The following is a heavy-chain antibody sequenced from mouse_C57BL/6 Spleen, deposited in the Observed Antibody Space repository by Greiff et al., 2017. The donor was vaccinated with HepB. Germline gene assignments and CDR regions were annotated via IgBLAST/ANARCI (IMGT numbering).Heavy chain of an antibody. CDR3: AYGSSYYYAMDY. CDR2: IYPSDSET. CDR1: GYTFTSYW. V-gene: IGHV1-61*01. D-gene: IGHD1-1*01. Sequence: QVQLQQPGAELVRPGSSVKLSCKASGYTFTSYWMDWVRQRPGQGLEWIGNIYPSDSETHYNQKFKDKATLTVDKSSSTAYMQLSSLTSEDSAVYYCAYGSSYYYAMDYWGQGTSVTVSS. J-gene: IGHJ4*01.